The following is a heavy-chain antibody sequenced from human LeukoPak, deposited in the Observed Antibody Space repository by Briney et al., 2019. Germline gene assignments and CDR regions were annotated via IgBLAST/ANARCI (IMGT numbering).Heavy chain of an antibody. CDR2: IYYSGST. D-gene: IGHD3-9*01. Sequence: SETLSLTCTVSGGSISSSSYYWGWIRQPPGKGLEWIGSIYYSGSTYYNPSLKSRVTISVDTSKNQFSLKLSSVTAADTAVYYCARRTWYYDILTGYPRNDAFDIWGQGTMVTVSS. CDR3: ARRTWYYDILTGYPRNDAFDI. V-gene: IGHV4-39*01. J-gene: IGHJ3*02. CDR1: GGSISSSSYY.